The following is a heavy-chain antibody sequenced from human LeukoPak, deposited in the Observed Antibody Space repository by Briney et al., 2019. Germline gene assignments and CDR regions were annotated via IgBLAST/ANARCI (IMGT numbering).Heavy chain of an antibody. J-gene: IGHJ3*02. Sequence: ASVKVSCKASGYTFTGYCMHWVRQAPGQGLEWMGWINPNSGGTNYAQKFQGRVTMTRDTSISTAYMELSRLRSDDTAVYYCAGEGGELGIGMSAFDIWGQGTKVTVSS. CDR2: INPNSGGT. CDR3: AGEGGELGIGMSAFDI. D-gene: IGHD7-27*01. V-gene: IGHV1-2*02. CDR1: GYTFTGYC.